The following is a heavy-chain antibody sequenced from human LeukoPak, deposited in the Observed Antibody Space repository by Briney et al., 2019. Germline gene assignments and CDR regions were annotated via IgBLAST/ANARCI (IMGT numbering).Heavy chain of an antibody. D-gene: IGHD3-22*01. CDR2: ISGSGGST. CDR1: GFTFSSYA. CDR3: AKDSYFTHYDSSGPPGY. V-gene: IGHV3-23*01. J-gene: IGHJ4*02. Sequence: GGSLRLSCAASGFTFSSYAMSWVRQAPGKGLEWVSAISGSGGSTYYADSVKGRFTISRDNSKNTLYLQMNSLRAEDTAVYYCAKDSYFTHYDSSGPPGYWGQGTLVTVSS.